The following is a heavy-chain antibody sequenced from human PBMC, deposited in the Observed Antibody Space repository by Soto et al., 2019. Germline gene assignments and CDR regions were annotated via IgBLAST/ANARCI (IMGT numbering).Heavy chain of an antibody. CDR1: GYTYTING. V-gene: IGHV1-18*01. J-gene: IGHJ6*02. CDR3: ARRSSSSSSYYYYGMDV. Sequence: ASVKASCKASGYTYTINGIIWVRQAKEQGFEWMGWISAYNGNTNYAQKLQGRVTMTTDTSTSTAYMELRSLRSDDTAVYYCARRSSSSSSYYYYGMDVWGQGTTVTVSS. D-gene: IGHD6-6*01. CDR2: ISAYNGNT.